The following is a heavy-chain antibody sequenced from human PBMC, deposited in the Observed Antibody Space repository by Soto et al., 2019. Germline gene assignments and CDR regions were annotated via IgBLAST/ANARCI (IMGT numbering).Heavy chain of an antibody. D-gene: IGHD1-26*01. CDR3: ARDFVVGGPTINYYYGMDV. J-gene: IGHJ6*02. CDR2: ISSSSSYI. V-gene: IGHV3-21*01. CDR1: GFHFSSYS. Sequence: GSLRLSCAASGFHFSSYSMKWVRQAPGKGLVWVSSISSSSSYIYYADSVKGRFTISRDNSKNTLYLQMNSLGAEDTAVYYCARDFVVGGPTINYYYGMDVWGQGTTVTVS.